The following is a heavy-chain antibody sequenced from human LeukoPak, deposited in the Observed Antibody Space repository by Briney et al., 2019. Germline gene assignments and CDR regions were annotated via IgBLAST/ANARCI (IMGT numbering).Heavy chain of an antibody. CDR1: GFTFSTYA. V-gene: IGHV3-23*01. J-gene: IGHJ4*02. CDR3: AKTSGSYSNFDC. D-gene: IGHD3-22*01. Sequence: GGSLRLSCAASGFTFSTYAMTWVRQAPGKGLEWVSTIGGVASNTYYADSVKGRFTISRDNSKNMLDLQMNGLRAEDTAMYYCAKTSGSYSNFDCWGQGILVTVSS. CDR2: IGGVASNT.